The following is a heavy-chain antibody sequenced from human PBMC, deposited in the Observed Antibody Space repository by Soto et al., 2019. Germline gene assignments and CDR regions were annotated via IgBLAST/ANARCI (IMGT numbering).Heavy chain of an antibody. CDR3: AKDRRGVMDV. CDR1: GFTFSNYD. J-gene: IGHJ6*02. CDR2: VSESGRST. V-gene: IGHV3-23*01. D-gene: IGHD3-10*01. Sequence: EVQLLESGGGLVQPGGSLRLSCAASGFTFSNYDMSWVRQAPGKGLEWVSAVSESGRSTYYADSVKGHFTISRDNSKNTLSLQMNSLRAEDTAIYFCAKDRRGVMDVWGQGTTVTVSS.